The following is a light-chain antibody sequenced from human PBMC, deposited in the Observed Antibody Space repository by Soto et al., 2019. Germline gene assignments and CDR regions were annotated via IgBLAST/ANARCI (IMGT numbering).Light chain of an antibody. CDR3: MQGVHWPPYT. CDR1: QSLLYSDGNTY. V-gene: IGKV2-30*01. Sequence: DVVLTQSPLSLPVTLGQPASISCRSSQSLLYSDGNTYLNWCQQRPGQSPRRLIYMVSNRDSGVPDRFSGSGSGTDFTLKISRVEAEDVGVYYCMQGVHWPPYTFGQGTKLEIK. J-gene: IGKJ2*01. CDR2: MVS.